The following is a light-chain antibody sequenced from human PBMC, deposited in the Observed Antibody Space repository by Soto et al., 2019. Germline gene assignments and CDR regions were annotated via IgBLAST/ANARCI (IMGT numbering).Light chain of an antibody. CDR2: EGS. Sequence: QSALTQSASVSGSPGQSITISCTGTSSDVGSYNLVSWYQQHPGKAPKLMIYEGSKRPSGVSNRFSGSKSGNTASLTISGLQAEYEAHYYCCSYAGSSTHVFGTGTKLTVL. V-gene: IGLV2-23*01. CDR1: SSDVGSYNL. CDR3: CSYAGSSTHV. J-gene: IGLJ1*01.